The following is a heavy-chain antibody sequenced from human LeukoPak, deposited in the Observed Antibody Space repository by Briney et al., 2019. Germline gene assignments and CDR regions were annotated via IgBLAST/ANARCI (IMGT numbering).Heavy chain of an antibody. J-gene: IGHJ4*02. D-gene: IGHD3-9*01. V-gene: IGHV3-48*02. CDR1: GFPFGSYV. Sequence: PGGSLRLCCEASGFPFGSYVMRWVRQAPGKGLEWIAYINHNAEMIFYPDFVKGRFSISRDNAKNSLYLQMNALRYEDTAIYYCARDHDWAFDLWGQGTLVTVSS. CDR3: ARDHDWAFDL. CDR2: INHNAEMI.